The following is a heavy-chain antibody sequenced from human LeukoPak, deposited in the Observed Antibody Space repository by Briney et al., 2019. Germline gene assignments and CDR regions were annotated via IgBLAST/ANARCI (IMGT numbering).Heavy chain of an antibody. CDR2: ISGSGSSV. V-gene: IGHV3-11*01. J-gene: IGHJ4*02. Sequence: PGGSLRLSCAASGFTFASHVMSWVRQAPGKGLEWLSYISGSGSSVYYADSVRGRFTISRDNAKKALYLQMNSLRVDDTAVYYCARGDNVYFWGQGVLVTVSS. CDR1: GFTFASHV. CDR3: ARGDNVYF. D-gene: IGHD3-16*01.